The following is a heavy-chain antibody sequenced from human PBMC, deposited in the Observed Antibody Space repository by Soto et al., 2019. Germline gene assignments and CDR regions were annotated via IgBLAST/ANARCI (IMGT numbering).Heavy chain of an antibody. V-gene: IGHV4-59*01. CDR3: ARAGGWYNKGAPRNLDY. D-gene: IGHD6-19*01. Sequence: SETLSLTCTVSGGSISSYYWSWIRQPPGKGLEWIGYIYYSGSTNYNPSLKSRVTISVDTSKNQFSLKLSSVTAADTAVYYCARAGGWYNKGAPRNLDYWGQGTLVTV. J-gene: IGHJ4*02. CDR2: IYYSGST. CDR1: GGSISSYY.